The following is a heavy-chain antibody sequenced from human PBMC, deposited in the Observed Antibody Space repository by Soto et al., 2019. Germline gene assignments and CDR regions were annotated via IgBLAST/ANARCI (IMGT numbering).Heavy chain of an antibody. D-gene: IGHD2-15*01. CDR3: ARDCSGGSCYPGMDV. Sequence: PGGSLRLPCAACGFNFNSYTINWVRHAPGKRLEWLSSISSSGYIFSTDLVRGRFTISRDNAKNSVYLQINSLRAEDTAVYFCARDCSGGSCYPGMDVWGQGTTVTVSS. V-gene: IGHV3-21*01. J-gene: IGHJ6*02. CDR2: ISSSGYI. CDR1: GFNFNSYT.